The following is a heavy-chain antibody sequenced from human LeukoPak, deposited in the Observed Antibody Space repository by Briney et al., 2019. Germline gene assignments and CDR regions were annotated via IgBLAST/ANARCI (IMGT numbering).Heavy chain of an antibody. CDR1: GLSFGAHA. J-gene: IGHJ4*02. CDR2: VGGGGQRT. Sequence: GGSLRLSCAASGLSFGAHAMHWVRQAPGMGLEWVSGVGGGGQRTHYADSVKGRFTISRDNSKNTLYLQMNSLRAEDTAVYYCAKDRGYYVDTGTIDFWGQGTLVTVSS. V-gene: IGHV3-23*01. D-gene: IGHD2-15*01. CDR3: AKDRGYYVDTGTIDF.